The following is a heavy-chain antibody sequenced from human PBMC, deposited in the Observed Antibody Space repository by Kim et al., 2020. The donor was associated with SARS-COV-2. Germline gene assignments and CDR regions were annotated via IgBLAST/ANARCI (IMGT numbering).Heavy chain of an antibody. CDR3: ARGPCAEFGVVPADPYYYGMDV. D-gene: IGHD2-2*01. Sequence: SVKVSCKASGGTFSSYAISWVRQAPGQGLEWMGRIIPILGIANYAQKFQGRVTITADKSTSTAYMELSSLRSEDTAVYYCARGPCAEFGVVPADPYYYGMDVWGQGTTVTVSS. V-gene: IGHV1-69*04. CDR2: IIPILGIA. CDR1: GGTFSSYA. J-gene: IGHJ6*02.